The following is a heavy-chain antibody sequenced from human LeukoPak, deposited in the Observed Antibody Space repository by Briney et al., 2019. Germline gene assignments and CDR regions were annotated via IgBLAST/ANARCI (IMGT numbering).Heavy chain of an antibody. J-gene: IGHJ3*02. Sequence: PSETLSLTCTVSGGSISSYYWSWIRQPPGKGLEWIGYIYYSGSTNYNPSLKSRVTMSVDTSKNQFSLKSSSVTAADTAVYYCVRDVGTSDAFDIWGQGTMVIVSS. V-gene: IGHV4-59*12. D-gene: IGHD1-1*01. CDR3: VRDVGTSDAFDI. CDR2: IYYSGST. CDR1: GGSISSYY.